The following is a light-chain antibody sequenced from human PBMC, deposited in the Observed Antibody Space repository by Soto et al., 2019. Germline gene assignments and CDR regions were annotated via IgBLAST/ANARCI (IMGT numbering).Light chain of an antibody. CDR3: SSYSSTITLL. V-gene: IGLV2-14*01. Sequence: QSALTQPASVSGSPGQSITISCTGSSSDVGAYNYVSWYQQHPDKAPKLMIYDVSNWPSGVSDRFSGSKSGNTASLTISGLQAEDEADYYCSSYSSTITLLFGGGTQLTVL. CDR1: SSDVGAYNY. CDR2: DVS. J-gene: IGLJ2*01.